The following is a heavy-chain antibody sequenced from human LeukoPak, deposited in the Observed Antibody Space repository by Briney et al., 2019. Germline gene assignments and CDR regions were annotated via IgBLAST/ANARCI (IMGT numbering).Heavy chain of an antibody. Sequence: SESLSLTCTVSGGSISSGDYYWNWIRQPPGKGLEWIGYIYYSGSTYYNPSLKSRVTISLDTSKTQFSLRLSSVTAADTAVYYCSRGLRGRSGYYFDSWGQGTLVTVSS. CDR3: SRGLRGRSGYYFDS. CDR2: IYYSGST. J-gene: IGHJ4*02. V-gene: IGHV4-30-4*01. CDR1: GGSISSGDYY.